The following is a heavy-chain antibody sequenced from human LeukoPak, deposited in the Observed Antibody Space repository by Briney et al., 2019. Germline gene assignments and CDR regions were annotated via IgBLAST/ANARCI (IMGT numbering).Heavy chain of an antibody. D-gene: IGHD6-13*01. CDR2: IYYSGST. CDR3: ARVADSSSCIDY. CDR1: GGSISSGSYY. V-gene: IGHV4-39*01. J-gene: IGHJ4*02. Sequence: SETLSLTCTVSGGSISSGSYYWGWIRQPPGKGLEWIGSIYYSGSTYYNPSLKSRVTISVDTSKNQFSLKLSSVTAADTAVYYCARVADSSSCIDYWGQGTLVTVSS.